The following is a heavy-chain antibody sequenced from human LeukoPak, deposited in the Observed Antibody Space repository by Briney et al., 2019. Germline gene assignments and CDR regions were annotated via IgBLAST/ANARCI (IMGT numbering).Heavy chain of an antibody. CDR2: ISYDGSNQ. D-gene: IGHD6-19*01. CDR3: AKDIRSIAVAGNFDY. Sequence: PGGSLRLSCAASGFTFSSYGMHWVRQAPGKGLEWVAVISYDGSNQYYADSVKGRFTISRDNSKNTLYLQMNSLRAEDTAVYYCAKDIRSIAVAGNFDYWGQGTLVTVSS. V-gene: IGHV3-30*18. CDR1: GFTFSSYG. J-gene: IGHJ4*02.